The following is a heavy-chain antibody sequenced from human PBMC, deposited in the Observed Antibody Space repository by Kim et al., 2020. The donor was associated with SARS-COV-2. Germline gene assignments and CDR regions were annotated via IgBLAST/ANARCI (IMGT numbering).Heavy chain of an antibody. Sequence: GGSLRLSCAASGFTFSDYYMSWIRQAPGKGLEWVSYISSSSSYTNYADSVKGRFTISRDNAKNSLYLQMNSLRAADTAVYYCARARGGSYDFWSGYYTFFRPTGQYYYYYGMDVWGQGTTVTVSS. CDR3: ARARGGSYDFWSGYYTFFRPTGQYYYYYGMDV. D-gene: IGHD3-3*01. V-gene: IGHV3-11*05. CDR1: GFTFSDYY. CDR2: ISSSSSYT. J-gene: IGHJ6*02.